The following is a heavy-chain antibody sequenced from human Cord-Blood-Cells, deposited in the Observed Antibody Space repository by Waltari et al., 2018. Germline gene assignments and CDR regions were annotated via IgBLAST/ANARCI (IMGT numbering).Heavy chain of an antibody. CDR3: ARGIAAAGADAFDI. D-gene: IGHD6-13*01. J-gene: IGHJ3*02. V-gene: IGHV4-34*01. CDR1: GGSFSGYY. Sequence: QVQLQQWGAGLLKPSETLSLTCAVYGGSFSGYYWSWIRQPPGKGLEWIGEIKHSGSTNYNPSLKSRVTISVDTSKNQFSLKLSSVTAADTAVYYCARGIAAAGADAFDIWGQGTMVTVSS. CDR2: IKHSGST.